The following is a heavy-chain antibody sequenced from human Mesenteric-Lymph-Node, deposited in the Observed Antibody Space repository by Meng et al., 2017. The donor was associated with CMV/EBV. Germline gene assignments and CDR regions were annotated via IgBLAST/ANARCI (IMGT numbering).Heavy chain of an antibody. J-gene: IGHJ4*02. CDR3: TRGVRTTTIDF. V-gene: IGHV4-59*01. D-gene: IGHD1/OR15-1a*01. Sequence: SETLSLTCSISGGSISNYYWSWIRQPPGRGLQWIGYVYYGGDTKDNPSLKSRVTMSVDMSKNQISLRLTSVTGADTAVYYCTRGVRTTTIDFWGRGTLVTVSS. CDR2: VYYGGDT. CDR1: GGSISNYY.